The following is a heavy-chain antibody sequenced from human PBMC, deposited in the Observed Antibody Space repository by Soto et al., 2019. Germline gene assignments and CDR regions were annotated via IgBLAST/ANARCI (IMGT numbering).Heavy chain of an antibody. J-gene: IGHJ4*02. CDR2: ISAYNGNT. V-gene: IGHV1-18*01. D-gene: IGHD3-10*01. CDR1: GYTFTSYA. Sequence: QVPLVQSGAEVKKPGASVKVSCESSGYTFTSYAISWVRQAPGQGLEWMGWISAYNGNTNYPQKLQGRVTMTTDTSTSTAYMELRSLRSDDTAVYYCARDSSYYGSESYQAYSGQGTLVTVSS. CDR3: ARDSSYYGSESYQAY.